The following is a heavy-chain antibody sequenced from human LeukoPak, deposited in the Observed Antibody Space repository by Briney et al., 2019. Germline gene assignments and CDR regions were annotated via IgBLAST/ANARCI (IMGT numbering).Heavy chain of an antibody. CDR2: ISGSSAST. CDR1: GFTFSTYT. Sequence: GGSLRLSCAASGFTFSTYTMNWVRQAPGKGLEWVSGISGSSASTYYADSVKGRFTISRDNSKNTLYVQMNSLRAEATAVYYCAVGSYYFDYWGQRTLVTVSS. J-gene: IGHJ4*02. CDR3: AVGSYYFDY. V-gene: IGHV3-23*01. D-gene: IGHD3-10*01.